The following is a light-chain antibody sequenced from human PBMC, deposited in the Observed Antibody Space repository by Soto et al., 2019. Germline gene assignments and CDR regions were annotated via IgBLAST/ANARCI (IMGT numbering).Light chain of an antibody. CDR1: QSASSSY. J-gene: IGKJ2*01. Sequence: EIVLTQSPGTLSLSPGERATLSCRASQSASSSYLAWYQQKPGQAPRPLIYGASSRATGIPARFSGSGSGTAFTLTISRLEPEDFAVYYCHQYGSSPSYTFGQGTQLEIK. CDR3: HQYGSSPSYT. V-gene: IGKV3-20*01. CDR2: GAS.